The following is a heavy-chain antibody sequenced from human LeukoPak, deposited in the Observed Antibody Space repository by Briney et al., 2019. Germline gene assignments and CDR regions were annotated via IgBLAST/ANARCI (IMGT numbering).Heavy chain of an antibody. CDR2: INHSGST. CDR1: GGSFSGYY. D-gene: IGHD3/OR15-3a*01. CDR3: ARHALPGLVINWFDP. V-gene: IGHV4-34*01. Sequence: SETLSLTCAVYGGSFSGYYWIWVRQPPGKGLVWIGEINHSGSTNYYPSLKSRVTISGDTSKKQFSLKLSSMTAADTAVYYCARHALPGLVINWFDPWGQGTLVTVSS. J-gene: IGHJ5*02.